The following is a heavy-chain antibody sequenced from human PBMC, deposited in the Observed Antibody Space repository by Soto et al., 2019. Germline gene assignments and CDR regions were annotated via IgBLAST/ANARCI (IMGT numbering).Heavy chain of an antibody. CDR1: GFTFSSCG. V-gene: IGHV3-30*03. J-gene: IGHJ4*02. CDR2: ISYDGTNE. D-gene: IGHD2-15*01. Sequence: QVQLVESGGGVVQPGRSLRLSCAASGFTFSSCGMHWVRQAPDKGLEWVTVISYDGTNEYYADSVKGRFTISRDNSKNTLYLQMNSLTAEDTAVYYCASDLGYCRGGRCFSIDNWGQGTLVTVSS. CDR3: ASDLGYCRGGRCFSIDN.